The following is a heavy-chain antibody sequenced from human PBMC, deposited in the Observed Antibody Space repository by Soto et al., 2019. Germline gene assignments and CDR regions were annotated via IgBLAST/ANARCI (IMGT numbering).Heavy chain of an antibody. CDR3: ARDLRVGYSSGWYDAFDI. J-gene: IGHJ3*02. Sequence: ASLKVSCKASGGTFSSYAISWVRQAPGQGLEWMGGIIPIFGTANYAQKFQGRVTITADESTSTAYMELSSLRSEDTAVYYCARDLRVGYSSGWYDAFDIWGQGTMVTVS. CDR1: GGTFSSYA. CDR2: IIPIFGTA. V-gene: IGHV1-69*13. D-gene: IGHD6-19*01.